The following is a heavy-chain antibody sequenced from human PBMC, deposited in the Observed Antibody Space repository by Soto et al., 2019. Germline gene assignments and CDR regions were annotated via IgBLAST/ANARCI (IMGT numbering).Heavy chain of an antibody. CDR1: GGTFSSYT. CDR3: ARGPPPSSSWFDP. J-gene: IGHJ5*02. Sequence: QVQLVQSGAEVKKPGSSVKVSCKASGGTFSSYTISWVRQAPGQGLEWMGRIIPILGIANYAQKFQGRVTITADKSTSTAYMELRSLRSEDTAVYYCARGPPPSSSWFDPWGQGTLVTVSS. V-gene: IGHV1-69*02. CDR2: IIPILGIA. D-gene: IGHD6-13*01.